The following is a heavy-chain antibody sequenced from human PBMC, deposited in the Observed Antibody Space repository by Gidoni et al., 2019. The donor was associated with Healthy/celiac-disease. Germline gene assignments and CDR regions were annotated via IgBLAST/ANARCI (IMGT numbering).Heavy chain of an antibody. CDR2: INPSGGST. CDR1: GYTFTSYY. Sequence: QVQLVQSGAEVKKPGASVKVSCKASGYTFTSYYMHWVRQAPGQGLEWMGIINPSGGSTSYAQKFQGRVTMTRDTSTSTVYMELSSLRSEDTAVYYCARDAIVVVPAAKTNYYYYYMDVWGKGTTVTVSS. J-gene: IGHJ6*03. V-gene: IGHV1-46*01. D-gene: IGHD2-2*01. CDR3: ARDAIVVVPAAKTNYYYYYMDV.